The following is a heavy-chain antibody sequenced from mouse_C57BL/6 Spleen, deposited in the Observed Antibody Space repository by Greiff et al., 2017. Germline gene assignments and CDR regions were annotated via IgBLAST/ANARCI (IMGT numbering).Heavy chain of an antibody. J-gene: IGHJ4*01. D-gene: IGHD2-1*01. V-gene: IGHV1-53*01. CDR1: GYTFTSYW. CDR2: INPSSGGT. Sequence: VQLVESGTELVKPGASVKLSCKASGYTFTSYWMHWVKQRPGQGLEWIGNINPSSGGTNYNEKFKSKATLTVDKSSSTAYMQLSCLTSEDSAVYYCARDGNYLYYAMDYWGQGTSVTVSS. CDR3: ARDGNYLYYAMDY.